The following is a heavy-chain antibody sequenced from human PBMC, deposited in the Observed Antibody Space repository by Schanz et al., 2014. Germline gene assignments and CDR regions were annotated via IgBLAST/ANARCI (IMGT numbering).Heavy chain of an antibody. Sequence: EVQLVESGGGLVQPGGSLRLSCAASGFTVSKNYMSWVRQAPGKGLEWVSIIYTDGSTYYADSVKGRFTISRDNSNNTVYLQMNTLRAEDTAVYYCAREDCSATSCYFRYWGQGTLVTVSS. V-gene: IGHV3-66*01. J-gene: IGHJ4*02. CDR2: IYTDGST. CDR1: GFTVSKNY. CDR3: AREDCSATSCYFRY. D-gene: IGHD2-21*01.